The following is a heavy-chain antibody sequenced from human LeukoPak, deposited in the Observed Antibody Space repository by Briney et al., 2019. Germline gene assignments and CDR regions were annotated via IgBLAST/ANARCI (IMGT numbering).Heavy chain of an antibody. V-gene: IGHV1-2*06. CDR3: ARAPYGSGSYYKGDY. CDR2: INPNSGGT. J-gene: IGHJ4*02. D-gene: IGHD3-10*01. CDR1: GSTFPFYY. Sequence: ASVQVSCNASGSTFPFYYMHWVRPAPGQGREWMGRINPNSGGTNYSQKIQGRVTITKDTANRTTYMELNRLRSEDPAVYYCARAPYGSGSYYKGDYWGQGTLVTVSS.